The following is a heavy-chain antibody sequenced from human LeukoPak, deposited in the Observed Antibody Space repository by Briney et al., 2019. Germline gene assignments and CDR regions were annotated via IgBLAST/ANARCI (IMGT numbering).Heavy chain of an antibody. CDR3: ARVVTPRYCSSTSCYWKGWFDP. CDR2: IIASFGTA. Sequence: GASVKVSCKASGGTLSRYAISWVRQAPGQGLEWMGGIIASFGTANYAQKFQGRVTISADESSGTAYVELSSLRSEDTAVYYCARVVTPRYCSSTSCYWKGWFDPWGQGTLVTVSS. J-gene: IGHJ5*02. V-gene: IGHV1-69*01. D-gene: IGHD2-2*01. CDR1: GGTLSRYA.